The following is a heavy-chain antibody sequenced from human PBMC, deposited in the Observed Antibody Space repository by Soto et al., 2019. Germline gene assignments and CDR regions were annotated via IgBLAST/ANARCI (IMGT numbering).Heavy chain of an antibody. J-gene: IGHJ5*02. CDR2: INPNSGGT. CDR3: ARAALIRRVVVTPSSCFDP. V-gene: IGHV1-2*02. Sequence: ASVKVSCKASGYTFTGYYMHWVRQAPGQGLEWMGWINPNSGGTNYAQKFQGRVTMTRDTSISTAYMELSRLRSDDTAVYYCARAALIRRVVVTPSSCFDPWGQGTLVTVSS. D-gene: IGHD3-22*01. CDR1: GYTFTGYY.